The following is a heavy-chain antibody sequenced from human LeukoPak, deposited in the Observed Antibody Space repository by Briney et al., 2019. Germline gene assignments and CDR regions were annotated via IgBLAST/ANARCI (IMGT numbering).Heavy chain of an antibody. CDR2: INSDGSST. CDR3: ARAGYFALEDAFDI. V-gene: IGHV3-74*01. J-gene: IGHJ3*02. D-gene: IGHD3-9*01. Sequence: GGSLRLSCAASGFTFSSYWMHWVRQAPGRGLVCVSRINSDGSSTSYADSVKGRFTISRDNAKNTLYLQMNSLRAEDTAVYYCARAGYFALEDAFDIWGQGTMVTASS. CDR1: GFTFSSYW.